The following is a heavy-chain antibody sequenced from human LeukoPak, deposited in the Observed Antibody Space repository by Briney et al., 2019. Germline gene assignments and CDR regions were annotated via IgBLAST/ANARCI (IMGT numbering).Heavy chain of an antibody. CDR2: IWYDGSNK. V-gene: IGHV3-33*01. J-gene: IGHJ4*02. D-gene: IGHD6-13*01. Sequence: GGSLRLSCAAPGFTFSSYGMHWVRQAPGKGLAWVAVIWYDGSNKYYADSVKGRFTISRDNSKNTLYLQMNSLRAEDTAVYYCARDRPESYSSSCHTPCSDTLTFDYWGQGTLVTVSS. CDR1: GFTFSSYG. CDR3: ARDRPESYSSSCHTPCSDTLTFDY.